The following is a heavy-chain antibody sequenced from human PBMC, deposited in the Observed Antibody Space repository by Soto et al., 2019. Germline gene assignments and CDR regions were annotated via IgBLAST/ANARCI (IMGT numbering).Heavy chain of an antibody. D-gene: IGHD3-22*01. CDR1: GFTFSSYG. V-gene: IGHV3-33*01. J-gene: IGHJ4*02. CDR3: ARDWHYYDSSGYPGDY. CDR2: IWYDGSNK. Sequence: GGSLRLSCAASGFTFSSYGMHWVRQAPGKGLEWVAVIWYDGSNKYYADSVKGRFTISRDNSKNTQYLQMNSLRAEDTAVYYCARDWHYYDSSGYPGDYWGQGTLVTVSS.